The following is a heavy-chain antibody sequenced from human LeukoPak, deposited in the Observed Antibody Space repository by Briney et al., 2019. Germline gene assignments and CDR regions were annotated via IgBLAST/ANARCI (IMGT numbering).Heavy chain of an antibody. CDR1: GGTFSSYA. CDR3: ARDRYYYDSSGYFNWFDP. Sequence: EASVKVSCKASGGTFSSYAISWVRQAPGQGLEWMGGIIPIFGTANYAQKFQGRVTITADKSTSAAYMELSSLRSEDTAVYYCARDRYYYDSSGYFNWFDPWGQGTLVTVSS. V-gene: IGHV1-69*06. J-gene: IGHJ5*02. D-gene: IGHD3-22*01. CDR2: IIPIFGTA.